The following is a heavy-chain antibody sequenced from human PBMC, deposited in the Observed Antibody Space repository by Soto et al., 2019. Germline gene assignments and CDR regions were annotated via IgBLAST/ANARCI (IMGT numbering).Heavy chain of an antibody. CDR1: GYTFTSYG. D-gene: IGHD2-2*01. J-gene: IGHJ6*02. Sequence: QVQVMQSGAEVKKPGASVKVSCKASGYTFTSYGISWVRQAPGQGLEWMGWISTYNGNTNYAQKLQGRVTMTTDTSTSTAYMELRSLRSDYTAVYYCGRDLYQSVFYYGMDVWGQGTTVTVSS. CDR3: GRDLYQSVFYYGMDV. CDR2: ISTYNGNT. V-gene: IGHV1-18*01.